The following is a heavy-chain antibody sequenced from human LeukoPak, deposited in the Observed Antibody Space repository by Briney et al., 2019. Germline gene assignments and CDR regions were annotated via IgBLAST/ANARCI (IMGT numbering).Heavy chain of an antibody. Sequence: GGSLRLSCAASGFTFSSYWMSWVRQAPGKGLEWVANIKQDGSEKYYVDSVKGRFAISRDNAKNSLYLQMNSLRAEDTAVYYCARGMHYYGTGSYYPNDAFDIWGQGTMVTVSS. CDR1: GFTFSSYW. D-gene: IGHD3-10*01. CDR3: ARGMHYYGTGSYYPNDAFDI. CDR2: IKQDGSEK. J-gene: IGHJ3*02. V-gene: IGHV3-7*01.